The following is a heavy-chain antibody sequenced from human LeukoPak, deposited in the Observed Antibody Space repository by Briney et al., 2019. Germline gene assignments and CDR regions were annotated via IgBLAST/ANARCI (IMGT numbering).Heavy chain of an antibody. CDR3: ARATTGEDY. J-gene: IGHJ4*02. D-gene: IGHD1-1*01. CDR2: IYHSGST. CDR1: GGSISSGGYY. Sequence: SETLSLTCTVSGGSISSGGYYWSWIRQPPGKGLEWIGYIYHSGSTYYNPSLKSRVTISLDRSKDQFSLKLSSVTAADTAVYYCARATTGEDYWGQGTLVTVSS. V-gene: IGHV4-30-2*01.